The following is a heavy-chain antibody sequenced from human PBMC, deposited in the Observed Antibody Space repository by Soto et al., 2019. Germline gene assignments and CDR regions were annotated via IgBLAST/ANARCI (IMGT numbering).Heavy chain of an antibody. V-gene: IGHV3-13*01. CDR3: ARGKTAGYYDMSHGGMDV. CDR2: IGTAGDT. D-gene: IGHD3-22*01. CDR1: GFTFSSYD. J-gene: IGHJ6*02. Sequence: EVQLVESGGGLVQPGGSLRLSCAASGFTFSSYDMHWVRQATGKGLEWVSAIGTAGDTYYPGSVKGRFTISRENAKNSLYLQMNSLRAGDTAVYYCARGKTAGYYDMSHGGMDVWGQGTTVTVSS.